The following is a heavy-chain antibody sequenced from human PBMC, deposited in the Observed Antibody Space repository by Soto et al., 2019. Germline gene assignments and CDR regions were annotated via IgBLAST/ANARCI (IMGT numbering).Heavy chain of an antibody. CDR3: AKDSSAAFDY. CDR2: ISHDGSNQ. V-gene: IGHV3-30*18. CDR1: GFTLRTSG. J-gene: IGHJ4*02. D-gene: IGHD6-25*01. Sequence: GSLRLSCVASGFTLRTSGMHWVRQAPSKGLEWVAVISHDGSNQFYAESVKGRFTISRDNSKNMLYLQMNSLRADDSAVYFCAKDSSAAFDYWGQGTLVTVSS.